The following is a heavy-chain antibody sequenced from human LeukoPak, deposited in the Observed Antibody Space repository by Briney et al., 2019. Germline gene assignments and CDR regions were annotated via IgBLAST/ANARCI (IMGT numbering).Heavy chain of an antibody. D-gene: IGHD6-13*01. V-gene: IGHV4-30-2*01. CDR1: GGSISSGGYY. J-gene: IGHJ4*02. CDR3: ARGSIAAAEGY. CDR2: IYHSGST. Sequence: PSETLSLTCTVSGGSISSGGYYWSWIRQPPGKGLEWIGYIYHSGSTYYNPSLKSRVTISVDRSKNQFSLKLSSVTAADTAVYYCARGSIAAAEGYWGQGTLVTVSS.